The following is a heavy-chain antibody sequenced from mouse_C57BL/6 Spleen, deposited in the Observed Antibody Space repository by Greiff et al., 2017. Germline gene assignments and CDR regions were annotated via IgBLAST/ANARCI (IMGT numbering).Heavy chain of an antibody. Sequence: VQLQQSGPELVKPGASVKISCKASGYSFTDYNMNWVKQSNGKSLEWIGVINPNYGTTSYNQKFKVNATLTVDQSSSTAYMQLNSLTSEDSAVDYCARGDYDPWDFEVWGTGTTVTVSS. CDR1: GYSFTDYN. V-gene: IGHV1-39*01. CDR3: ARGDYDPWDFEV. J-gene: IGHJ1*03. CDR2: INPNYGTT. D-gene: IGHD2-4*01.